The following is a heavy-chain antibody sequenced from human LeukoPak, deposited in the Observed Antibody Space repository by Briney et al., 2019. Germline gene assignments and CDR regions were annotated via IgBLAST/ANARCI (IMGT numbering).Heavy chain of an antibody. J-gene: IGHJ4*02. CDR3: AREPYGSGTFDY. CDR2: IYYSGST. CDR1: GGSISSYY. V-gene: IGHV4-59*01. Sequence: SSETLSLTCTVSGGSISSYYWSWIGQPPGKGLEWIGYIYYSGSTNYNPSLKSRVTISVDTSKDQFSLKLSSVTAADTAEYYCAREPYGSGTFDYWGQGTLVTVSA. D-gene: IGHD3-10*01.